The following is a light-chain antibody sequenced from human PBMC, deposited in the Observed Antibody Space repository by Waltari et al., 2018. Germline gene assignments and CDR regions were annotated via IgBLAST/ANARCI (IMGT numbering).Light chain of an antibody. CDR2: SDS. J-gene: IGLJ1*01. V-gene: IGLV3-21*04. CDR3: QVWDSSSVYV. CDR1: NIGSKS. Sequence: SYVLTQPPSVSVAPGKTARITCGGNNIGSKSVHWYQQKPGQAPVLVIDSDSDRPSGIPERFPGSNSGNTATLGVSRVQAWDEAVYYCQVWDSSSVYVFGSGTKVTVL.